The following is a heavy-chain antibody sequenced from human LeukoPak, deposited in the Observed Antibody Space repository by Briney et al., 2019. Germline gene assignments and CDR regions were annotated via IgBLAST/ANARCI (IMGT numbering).Heavy chain of an antibody. D-gene: IGHD2-2*01. CDR3: ARRYCSSTSCYSIDY. J-gene: IGHJ4*02. V-gene: IGHV1-18*01. CDR2: ISAYNGNT. Sequence: GESLKVSCKASGYTFTSYGISWVRQAPGQGLEWMGWISAYNGNTNYAQKLQGRVTMTTDTSTSTAYMELRSLRSDDTAVYYCARRYCSSTSCYSIDYWGQGTLVTVSS. CDR1: GYTFTSYG.